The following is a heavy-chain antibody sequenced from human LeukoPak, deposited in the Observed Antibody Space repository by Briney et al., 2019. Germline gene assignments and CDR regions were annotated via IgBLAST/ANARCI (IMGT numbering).Heavy chain of an antibody. CDR2: INPNSGGT. CDR3: ARLRYCSSTSCYAEMYYFDY. V-gene: IGHV1-2*02. CDR1: GYTFTGHY. D-gene: IGHD2-2*01. Sequence: ASVKVSCKASGYTFTGHYMHWVRQAPGQGLEWMGWINPNSGGTNYAQKFQGRVAMTRDTSISTAYMELSRLRSDDTAVYYCARLRYCSSTSCYAEMYYFDYWGQGTLVTVSS. J-gene: IGHJ4*02.